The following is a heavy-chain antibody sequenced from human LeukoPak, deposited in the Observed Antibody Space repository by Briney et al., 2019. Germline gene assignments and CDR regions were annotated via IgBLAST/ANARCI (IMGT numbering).Heavy chain of an antibody. CDR2: IRNKAYGGTT. CDR3: TRDGPAYDSSGYYVGYFDY. Sequence: GGSLRLSCTASGFTFGDYAMSWVRQAPGKGLEWVGFIRNKAYGGTTEYAASVKGRFTISRDDSKSIAYLQMNSLKTEDTAVYYCTRDGPAYDSSGYYVGYFDYWGQGTLVTVSS. V-gene: IGHV3-49*04. J-gene: IGHJ4*02. CDR1: GFTFGDYA. D-gene: IGHD3-22*01.